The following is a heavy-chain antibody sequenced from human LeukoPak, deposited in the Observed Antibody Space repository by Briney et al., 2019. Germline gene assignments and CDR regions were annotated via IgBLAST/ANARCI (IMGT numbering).Heavy chain of an antibody. J-gene: IGHJ4*02. CDR3: AAGFYFGDY. CDR2: ISGSDGST. V-gene: IGHV3-23*01. CDR1: GFTFKTYG. Sequence: GGSLRLSCVAYGFTFKTYGMSWVSQAPGKGLEWVSTISGSDGSTYYADSVKGRFTISRDNSKSTLYLQMNSLRAEDTAVYYCAAGFYFGDYWGQGTLVTVSS. D-gene: IGHD3-3*01.